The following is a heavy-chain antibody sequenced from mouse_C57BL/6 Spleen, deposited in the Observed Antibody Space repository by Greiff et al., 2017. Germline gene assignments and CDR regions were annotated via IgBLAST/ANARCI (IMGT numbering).Heavy chain of an antibody. V-gene: IGHV5-16*01. CDR2: INYDGSST. CDR3: ARVGGGPPYFDY. D-gene: IGHD3-3*01. Sequence: EVPVVESEGGLVQPGSSMKLSCTASGFTFSDYYMAWVRQVPEKGLEWVANINYDGSSTYYLDSLKSRFIISRDNAKNILYLQMSSLKSENTTTYYCARVGGGPPYFDYGGQGTTLTVSS. CDR1: GFTFSDYY. J-gene: IGHJ2*01.